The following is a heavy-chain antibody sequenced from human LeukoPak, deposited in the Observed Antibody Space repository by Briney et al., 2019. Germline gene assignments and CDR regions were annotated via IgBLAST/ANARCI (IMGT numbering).Heavy chain of an antibody. J-gene: IGHJ4*02. Sequence: GGSLRLSCAASGFTFSDLGMHWVRQAPGKGLEWVAFIRYDGSTRSYADSVKGRFTISRDNSKNTRYLQMSGLRVDDTALYYFAAVDNRVGFDCWGQGTLVTVSS. CDR3: AAVDNRVGFDC. D-gene: IGHD1-14*01. CDR2: IRYDGSTR. CDR1: GFTFSDLG. V-gene: IGHV3-30*02.